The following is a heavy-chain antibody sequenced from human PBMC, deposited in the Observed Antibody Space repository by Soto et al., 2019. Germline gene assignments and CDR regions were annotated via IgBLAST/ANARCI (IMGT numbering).Heavy chain of an antibody. V-gene: IGHV3-33*01. Sequence: QVQLVESRGGVVQPGRSLRLSCAASGFTFSSYGMHWVRQAPGKGLEWVAVIWYDGSNKYYADSVKGRFTISRDNSKNTLYLQMNSLRAEDTAVYYCARDRLTYYYYYGMDVWGQGTTVTVSS. CDR2: IWYDGSNK. D-gene: IGHD5-12*01. CDR1: GFTFSSYG. CDR3: ARDRLTYYYYYGMDV. J-gene: IGHJ6*02.